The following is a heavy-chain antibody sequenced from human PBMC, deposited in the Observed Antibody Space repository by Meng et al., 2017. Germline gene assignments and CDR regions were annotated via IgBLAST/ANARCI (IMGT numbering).Heavy chain of an antibody. D-gene: IGHD1-1*01. CDR1: GFPFNNYW. CDR3: LDEAPRSDY. V-gene: IGHV3-74*01. J-gene: IGHJ4*02. Sequence: GESGGGLVPPGGSLRLSCAASGFPFNNYWMHWVRQVPGKGLVWASRISGDGSITNYADSVKGRFTISRDNAKNTLYLQMNSLRPEDTAVYYCLDEAPRSDYWGQGSLVTVSS. CDR2: ISGDGSIT.